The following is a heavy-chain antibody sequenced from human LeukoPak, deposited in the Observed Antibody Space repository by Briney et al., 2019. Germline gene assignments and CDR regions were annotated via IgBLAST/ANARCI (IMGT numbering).Heavy chain of an antibody. V-gene: IGHV3-48*03. Sequence: PGGSLRLSCAASGFNFNIYEFNWVRQAQGKGLEWLSYIDGSGNSIYYADSVKGRFTVSRDNAKSSLYLQMSSLRVDDTAVYYCARECLTCGGDSYDYWGQGALVTVSS. CDR2: IDGSGNSI. CDR1: GFNFNIYE. D-gene: IGHD2-21*01. CDR3: ARECLTCGGDSYDY. J-gene: IGHJ4*02.